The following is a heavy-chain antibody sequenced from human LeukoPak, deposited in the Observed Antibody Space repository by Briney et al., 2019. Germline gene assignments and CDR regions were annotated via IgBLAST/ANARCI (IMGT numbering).Heavy chain of an antibody. V-gene: IGHV3-48*04. CDR1: GFTFSSFS. Sequence: GGSLRLSCAASGFTFSSFSMSWVRQAPGKGLEWVSYISSSSSTIYYADSVKGRFTISRDNAKTSLFLQMNSLRAEDTAVYYCVRVEDTALNFDYWGQGTLVTVSS. J-gene: IGHJ4*02. CDR2: ISSSSSTI. CDR3: VRVEDTALNFDY. D-gene: IGHD5-18*01.